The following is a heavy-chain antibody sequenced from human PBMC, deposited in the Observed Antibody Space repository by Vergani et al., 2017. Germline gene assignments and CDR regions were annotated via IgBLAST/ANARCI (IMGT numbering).Heavy chain of an antibody. CDR1: GFTFSTYS. D-gene: IGHD2-2*02. CDR2: ISSSSSYI. CDR3: AREHSRYCSSTSCYTRDY. Sequence: VQLVESGGGVVQPGGSLRLSCAASGFTFSTYSMNWVRQAPGKGLEWVSSISSSSSYIYYADSVKGRFTISRDNAKNSLYLQMNSLRAEDTAVYYCAREHSRYCSSTSCYTRDYWGQGTLVTVSS. J-gene: IGHJ4*02. V-gene: IGHV3-21*01.